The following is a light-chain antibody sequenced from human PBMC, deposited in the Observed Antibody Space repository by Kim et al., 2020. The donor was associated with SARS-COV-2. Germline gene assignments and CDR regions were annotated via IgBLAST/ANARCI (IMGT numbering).Light chain of an antibody. V-gene: IGKV3-15*01. Sequence: VSPGERATLSCRASQSVSSNLAWYQQKPGQAPRLLIYGASTRVTGIPARFSGNGSGTEFTLTISSLQSEDFAVYYCQQYNNWPPTFGQGTKVDIK. CDR3: QQYNNWPPT. J-gene: IGKJ1*01. CDR1: QSVSSN. CDR2: GAS.